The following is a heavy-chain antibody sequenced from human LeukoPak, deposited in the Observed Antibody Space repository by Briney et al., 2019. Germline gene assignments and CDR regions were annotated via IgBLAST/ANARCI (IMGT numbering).Heavy chain of an antibody. D-gene: IGHD1-26*01. J-gene: IGHJ4*02. Sequence: TGGSLRLSCAASGFTFSNYAMHWVRQAPGKGLGWVAVISYDGSDRYYAESVKGRFTISRDSSKNTVDLQMNSLRAEDTAIYYCAKEGDSKTYYGTFVSWGQGTLVTVSS. CDR1: GFTFSNYA. V-gene: IGHV3-30*18. CDR3: AKEGDSKTYYGTFVS. CDR2: ISYDGSDR.